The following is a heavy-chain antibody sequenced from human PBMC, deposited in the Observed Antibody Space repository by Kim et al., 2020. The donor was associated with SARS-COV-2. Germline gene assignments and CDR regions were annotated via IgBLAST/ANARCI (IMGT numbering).Heavy chain of an antibody. Sequence: AAPVKGRFTISRDDSKNTLYLQMNSLKTEDTAVYYCTTMRYCSGGSCSDYWGQGNLVPVPS. V-gene: IGHV3-15*01. J-gene: IGHJ4*01. CDR3: TTMRYCSGGSCSDY. D-gene: IGHD2-15*01.